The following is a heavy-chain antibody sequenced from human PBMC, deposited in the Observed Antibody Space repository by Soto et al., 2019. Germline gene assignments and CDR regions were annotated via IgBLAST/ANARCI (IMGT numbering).Heavy chain of an antibody. CDR2: IFISGST. J-gene: IGHJ4*02. D-gene: IGHD4-17*01. Sequence: PSETLSLTCTVSGGSISSYYWSWIRQPAGKGLEWIGRIFISGSTNYNPSLESRLTMSVDTSKNQFSLNLSSVTAADTAVYYCTSALLDYGDYYFDSWGQGT. V-gene: IGHV4-4*07. CDR1: GGSISSYY. CDR3: TSALLDYGDYYFDS.